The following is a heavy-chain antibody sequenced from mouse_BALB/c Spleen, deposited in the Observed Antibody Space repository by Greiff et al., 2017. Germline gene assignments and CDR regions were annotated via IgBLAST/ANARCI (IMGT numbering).Heavy chain of an antibody. D-gene: IGHD1-1*02. Sequence: VQLQQSGPELVKTVASVKISCKASGYSFTGYYMHWVKQSHGKSLEWIGYISCYNGGTGYNQKFKSKATLTVDNSSSTAYMELRSLTSEDSAVYYCARADGSYGSLYWYFDVWGAGTTVTVSS. V-gene: IGHV1S29*02. J-gene: IGHJ1*01. CDR3: ARADGSYGSLYWYFDV. CDR2: ISCYNGGT. CDR1: GYSFTGYY.